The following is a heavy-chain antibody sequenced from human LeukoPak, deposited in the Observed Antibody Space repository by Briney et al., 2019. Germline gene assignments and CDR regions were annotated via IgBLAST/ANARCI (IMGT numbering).Heavy chain of an antibody. J-gene: IGHJ4*02. D-gene: IGHD3-22*01. CDR3: ARDYYYDSSGYRIFDY. CDR1: GFTVSNNY. Sequence: GGSLRLSCAASGFTVSNNYMNWVRQAPGKGLEWVSFIYSGGSTYYADSVKGRFTISRDNSKNTLYLQMNSLRAEDTAVYYCARDYYYDSSGYRIFDYWGQGTLVTVSS. CDR2: IYSGGST. V-gene: IGHV3-66*01.